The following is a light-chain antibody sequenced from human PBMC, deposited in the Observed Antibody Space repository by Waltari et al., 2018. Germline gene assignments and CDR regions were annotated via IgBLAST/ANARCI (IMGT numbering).Light chain of an antibody. V-gene: IGKV1-5*03. CDR3: QQYNNYLLT. CDR2: RAS. Sequence: DMQMTQSPSTLSASVGDRVTITCRASQSVNSWLAWYQQKPGKAPKVLIHRASTLESWVPSRFSGSGSGTEFTLTISSLQPDDFATYYCQQYNNYLLTFGGGTKVEIK. J-gene: IGKJ4*01. CDR1: QSVNSW.